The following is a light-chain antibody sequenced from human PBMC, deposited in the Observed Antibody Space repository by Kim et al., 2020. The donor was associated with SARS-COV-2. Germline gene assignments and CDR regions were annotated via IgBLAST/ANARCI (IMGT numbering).Light chain of an antibody. V-gene: IGKV1-39*01. J-gene: IGKJ2*01. CDR2: AAS. Sequence: DIQMTQSPSSLSASVGDRVTITCRASQIISSYLNWYQQKPGKATKLLIYAASSLQSGVPSRFSGSGSGTDFTLTISSLQPEDFATYYCQQCYSTPYTFGQGTKLEI. CDR1: QIISSY. CDR3: QQCYSTPYT.